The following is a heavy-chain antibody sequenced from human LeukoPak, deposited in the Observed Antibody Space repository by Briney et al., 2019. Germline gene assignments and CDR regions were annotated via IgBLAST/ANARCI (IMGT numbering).Heavy chain of an antibody. CDR2: INGDST. Sequence: GGSLRLSCAASGFTFSSRAMSWVRQAPGKGLEWVSAINGDSTYYADSVKGRFTISRDNSKNTLYLQMNGLRAEDTAVYYCAREQLLWFGELGAAFDYWGQGTLVTVSS. V-gene: IGHV3-23*01. J-gene: IGHJ4*02. D-gene: IGHD3-10*01. CDR1: GFTFSSRA. CDR3: AREQLLWFGELGAAFDY.